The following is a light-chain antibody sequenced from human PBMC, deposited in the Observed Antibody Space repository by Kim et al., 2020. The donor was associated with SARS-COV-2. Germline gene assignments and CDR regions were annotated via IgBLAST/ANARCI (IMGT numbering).Light chain of an antibody. CDR2: YDS. CDR3: QVWDTDTDDYV. J-gene: IGLJ1*01. V-gene: IGLV3-21*01. CDR1: NIGGHS. Sequence: SYELTQPPSVSVAPGQTARITCGGNNIGGHSVHWYQQKPGQAPVLVIYYDSDRPSGIPERFSGPKAATTATLPISRVEAGDEADYYCQVWDTDTDDYVFG.